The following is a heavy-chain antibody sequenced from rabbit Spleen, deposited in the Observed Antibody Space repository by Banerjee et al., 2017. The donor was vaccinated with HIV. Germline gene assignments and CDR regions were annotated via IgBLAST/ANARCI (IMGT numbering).Heavy chain of an antibody. CDR2: ISAGDGST. J-gene: IGHJ4*01. D-gene: IGHD4-1*01. V-gene: IGHV1S40*01. CDR1: GFSFSNNYV. CDR3: ARDGYSRGWGIILYYFNL. Sequence: QSLEESGGDLVKPGASLTLTCTASGFSFSNNYVMCWVRQAPGKGLEWIACISAGDGSTYYASWAKGRFTISKTSSTTVTLQMTSLTAADTAAYFCARDGYSRGWGIILYYFNLWGPGTLVTVS.